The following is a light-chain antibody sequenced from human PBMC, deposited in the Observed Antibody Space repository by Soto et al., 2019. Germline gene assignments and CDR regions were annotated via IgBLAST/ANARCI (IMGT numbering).Light chain of an antibody. Sequence: QSVLTQPPSASGTPGQRVTISCSGGGSNIGTNTVNWYRQLPGTAPKLVIFGDNQRPSGVPDRFSGSKSGTSASLAISGLQSEDEDAYYCAAWDGSRNKVLFGGGTKVTVL. CDR2: GDN. CDR1: GSNIGTNT. J-gene: IGLJ2*01. V-gene: IGLV1-44*01. CDR3: AAWDGSRNKVL.